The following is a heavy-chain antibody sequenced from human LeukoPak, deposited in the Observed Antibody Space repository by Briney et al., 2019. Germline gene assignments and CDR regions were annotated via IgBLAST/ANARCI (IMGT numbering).Heavy chain of an antibody. CDR2: IYYSGST. J-gene: IGHJ3*02. CDR1: GGSISSSSYY. V-gene: IGHV4-39*01. CDR3: ATPGSPSGDAFDI. Sequence: PSETLSLTCTVSGGSISSSSYYWGWIRQPPGKGLEWIGSIYYSGSTNYNPSLKSRVTISVDTSKNQFSLKLSSVTAADTAVYYCATPGSPSGDAFDIWGQGTMVTVSS. D-gene: IGHD1-26*01.